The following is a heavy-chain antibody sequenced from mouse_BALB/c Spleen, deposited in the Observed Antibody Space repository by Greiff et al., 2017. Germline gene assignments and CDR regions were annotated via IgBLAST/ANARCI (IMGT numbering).Heavy chain of an antibody. CDR3: ARDTGTKWYYFDY. Sequence: EVQVVESGGGLVQPGGSLRLSCATSGFTFTDYYMSWVRQPPGKALEWLGFIRNKANGYTTEYSASVKGRFTISRDNSQSILYLQMNTLRAEDSATYYCARDTGTKWYYFDYWGQGTTLTVSS. CDR1: GFTFTDYY. J-gene: IGHJ2*01. D-gene: IGHD1-3*01. CDR2: IRNKANGYTT. V-gene: IGHV7-3*02.